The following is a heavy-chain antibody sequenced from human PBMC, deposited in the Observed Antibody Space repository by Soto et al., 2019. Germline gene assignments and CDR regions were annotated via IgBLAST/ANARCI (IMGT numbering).Heavy chain of an antibody. V-gene: IGHV2-5*02. D-gene: IGHD6-13*01. CDR2: IYWDDDK. CDR1: GFSLSTSGVG. Sequence: GSGPTLVNPTQTLTLTCTFSGFSLSTSGVGVGWIRQPPGKALEWLALIYWDDDKRYSPSLKSRLTITKDTSKNQVVLTMTNMDPVDTATYYCAHRLGIAAAIRDDAFDIWGQGTMVTVSS. CDR3: AHRLGIAAAIRDDAFDI. J-gene: IGHJ3*02.